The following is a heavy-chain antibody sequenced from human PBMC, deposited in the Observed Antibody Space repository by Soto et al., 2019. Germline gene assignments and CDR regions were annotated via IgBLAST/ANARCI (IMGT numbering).Heavy chain of an antibody. D-gene: IGHD1-26*01. V-gene: IGHV1-46*01. CDR2: LNPTKSRT. CDR3: TRDQLGVGAAGTDAFDI. CDR1: PLFSQPF. Sequence: QVQLVQSGAEVKKPGASVKVFLQDFSPLFSQPFIPWGAAVPGPGLEWMGILNPTKSRTSYTENFQGRVTMTRDTSTSTVFMELNNLTSDDTAVYYCTRDQLGVGAAGTDAFDIWGQGTMVTVSS. J-gene: IGHJ3*02.